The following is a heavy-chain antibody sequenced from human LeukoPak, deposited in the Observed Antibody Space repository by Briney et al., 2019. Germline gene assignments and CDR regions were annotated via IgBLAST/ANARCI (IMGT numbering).Heavy chain of an antibody. V-gene: IGHV3-49*04. Sequence: PGGSLRLSCTASGFTFGDYAMSWVRQAPGKGLEWVGFIRSKAYGGTTEYAASVKGRFTISRDDSKSIAYLQMNSLKTEDTAVYYCTSPIYYDSSGYIDWFDPWGQGTLVTVSS. J-gene: IGHJ5*02. CDR1: GFTFGDYA. D-gene: IGHD3-22*01. CDR3: TSPIYYDSSGYIDWFDP. CDR2: IRSKAYGGTT.